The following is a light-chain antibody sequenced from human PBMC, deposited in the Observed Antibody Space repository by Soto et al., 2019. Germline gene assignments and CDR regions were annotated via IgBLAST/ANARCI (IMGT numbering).Light chain of an antibody. CDR1: ESVSRY. J-gene: IGKJ4*01. Sequence: EIVLTQSPATLSLSPGNRATLSCSASESVSRYLAWYQQTPGQAPRLLIYDASNRATGIPARFSGSGSGTDFTLTITSLEPEDFAVYYCQQRSNWPSTFGGGTKVEIK. CDR2: DAS. CDR3: QQRSNWPST. V-gene: IGKV3-11*01.